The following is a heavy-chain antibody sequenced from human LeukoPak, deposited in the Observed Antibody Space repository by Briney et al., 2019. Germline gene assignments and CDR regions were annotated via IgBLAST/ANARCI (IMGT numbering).Heavy chain of an antibody. Sequence: ASAKVSCKASGYSFTSNYMHWVRQAPGHGLEWMGWINPNSGGTNYGQKFQGRVTMTRDTSISTVYVELSSLRSDDTAVYYCARGRDYYDNSGVDCWGQGALVTVSS. CDR1: GYSFTSNY. J-gene: IGHJ4*02. CDR3: ARGRDYYDNSGVDC. D-gene: IGHD3-22*01. V-gene: IGHV1-2*02. CDR2: INPNSGGT.